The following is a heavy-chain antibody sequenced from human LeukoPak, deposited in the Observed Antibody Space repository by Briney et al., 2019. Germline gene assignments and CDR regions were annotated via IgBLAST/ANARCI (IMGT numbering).Heavy chain of an antibody. CDR1: GYTFTSYD. V-gene: IGHV1-8*01. J-gene: IGHJ6*03. CDR2: MSPNSGYS. CDR3: SRGGSTIFGVGEPNYMDV. Sequence: ASVKVSCKASGYTFTSYDINWVRQATGQGLEWMGRMSPNSGYSVYAQKFQGRVTMTTNTSIITAYMEVSSLRSEDTAVYYCSRGGSTIFGVGEPNYMDVWGKGTTVTV. D-gene: IGHD3-3*01.